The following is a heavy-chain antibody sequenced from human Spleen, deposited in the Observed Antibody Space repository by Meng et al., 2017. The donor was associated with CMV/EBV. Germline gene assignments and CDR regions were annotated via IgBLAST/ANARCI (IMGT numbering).Heavy chain of an antibody. CDR2: INPNSGGT. Sequence: ASVKVSCKASGYTFTGYYVHWVRQAPGQGLEWMGWINPNSGGTNYAQKFQGRVTLTRDTSISTAYMELSRLRSDDTAVYYCARDRSISGTTGWFDPWGQGTLVTVSS. CDR3: ARDRSISGTTGWFDP. CDR1: GYTFTGYY. J-gene: IGHJ5*02. V-gene: IGHV1-2*02. D-gene: IGHD1-7*01.